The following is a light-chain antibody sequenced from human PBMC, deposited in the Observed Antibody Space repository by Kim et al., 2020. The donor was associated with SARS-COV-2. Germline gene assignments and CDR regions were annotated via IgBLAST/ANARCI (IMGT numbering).Light chain of an antibody. CDR2: YDD. CDR1: SSNIGNNA. CDR3: AAWDDRLNGPV. J-gene: IGLJ3*02. Sequence: RQRVTISCAGSSSNIGNNAVTWYQQLPGTAPKLLIYYDDQLPSGVSDRFSGSKSGTSASLAIGGLHSEDEADYYCAAWDDRLNGPVFGGGTQLTVL. V-gene: IGLV1-36*01.